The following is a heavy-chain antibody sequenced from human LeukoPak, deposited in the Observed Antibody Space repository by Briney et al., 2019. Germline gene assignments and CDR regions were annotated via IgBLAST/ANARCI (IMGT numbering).Heavy chain of an antibody. J-gene: IGHJ4*02. V-gene: IGHV3-23*01. Sequence: PGGSLRLSCAASGFTFSSYAMSWVRQAPGKGLEWGSGISGSGGKTYYADSVKGRFTISRDNFKNTVYLQLNSLRAEDTAVYYCAKDPDCTSGICYTFFDYRGQGTLVTVSS. D-gene: IGHD2-8*01. CDR3: AKDPDCTSGICYTFFDY. CDR2: ISGSGGKT. CDR1: GFTFSSYA.